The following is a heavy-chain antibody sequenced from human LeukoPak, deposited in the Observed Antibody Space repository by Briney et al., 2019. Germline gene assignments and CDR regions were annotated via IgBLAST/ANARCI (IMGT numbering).Heavy chain of an antibody. D-gene: IGHD2-8*01. V-gene: IGHV1-2*02. J-gene: IGHJ3*02. CDR2: INPNSGGT. CDR3: ASGVLLGVPDAFDI. Sequence: ASVKVSCKASGHTFTGYYMHWVRQAPGQGLEWMGWINPNSGGTNYAQKFQGRVTMTRDTSISTAYMELSRLRSDDTAVYYCASGVLLGVPDAFDIWGQGTMVTVSS. CDR1: GHTFTGYY.